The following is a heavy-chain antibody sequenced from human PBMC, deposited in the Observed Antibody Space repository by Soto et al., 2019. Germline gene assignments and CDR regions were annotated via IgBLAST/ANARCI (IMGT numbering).Heavy chain of an antibody. CDR2: ISYDGSNK. Sequence: GGSLILSCAASGFTFSSYGMHWVLQAPGKGLEWVAVISYDGSNKYYADSVKGRFTISRDNSKNTLYLQMNSLRAEDTAVYYCAKSPGTWYRSSWYTCYFDYWGQGTLVTVSS. J-gene: IGHJ4*02. D-gene: IGHD6-13*01. CDR1: GFTFSSYG. V-gene: IGHV3-30*18. CDR3: AKSPGTWYRSSWYTCYFDY.